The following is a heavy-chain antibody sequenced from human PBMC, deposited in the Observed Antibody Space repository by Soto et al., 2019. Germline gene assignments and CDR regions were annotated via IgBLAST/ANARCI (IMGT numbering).Heavy chain of an antibody. D-gene: IGHD3-3*01. J-gene: IGHJ4*02. CDR2: ISWNSGSI. V-gene: IGHV3-9*01. CDR1: GFTLADYA. Sequence: PGGSLRLSCAASGFTLADYAMHWVGLGPRKEQEWVSGISWNSGSIGYADSVKGRFTISRDNAKTSLYLQMNSLRPEDTALYYCARNRDFSIRSGYYDCWGQGTLVTVSS. CDR3: ARNRDFSIRSGYYDC.